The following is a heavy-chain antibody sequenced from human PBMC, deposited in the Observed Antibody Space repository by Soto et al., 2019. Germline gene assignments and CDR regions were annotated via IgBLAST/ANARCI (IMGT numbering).Heavy chain of an antibody. J-gene: IGHJ4*02. D-gene: IGHD3-22*01. CDR1: GFTFSDYY. Sequence: QVQLLESGGNLVKPGGSLRLSCAGSGFTFSDYYMSWIRQAPGKGLEWVSYISSSGNIIYYADSVQGRFTISRDNAKNSLYLQMNSLRAEDTAVYYCARDLGYYASDGYFDYWGQGTLVTVSS. V-gene: IGHV3-11*01. CDR2: ISSSGNII. CDR3: ARDLGYYASDGYFDY.